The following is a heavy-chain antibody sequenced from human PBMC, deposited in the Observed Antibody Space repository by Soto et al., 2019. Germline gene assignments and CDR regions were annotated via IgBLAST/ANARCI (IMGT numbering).Heavy chain of an antibody. D-gene: IGHD4-17*01. CDR3: ARVHTVTTYFDV. V-gene: IGHV1-8*01. Sequence: QVQLVQPGAEVRKPGASVKVSCKASGYTFTSYDINWVRQASGQGLEWMGWMNPNSGNTGSAQRFQFRLTLTRNTSINKAYMELTSLTSEAAAVYYCARVHTVTTYFDVWGRGTLVAVSS. CDR2: MNPNSGNT. CDR1: GYTFTSYD. J-gene: IGHJ2*01.